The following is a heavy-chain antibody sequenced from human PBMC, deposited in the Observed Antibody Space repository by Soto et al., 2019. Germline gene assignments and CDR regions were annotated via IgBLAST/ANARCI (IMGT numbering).Heavy chain of an antibody. Sequence: QVQLVESGGGLVKPGGSLRLSCATSGFSFSDSYMSWVRQAPGKGLEWISYISGSGSTRYYADSVKGRFTISRDNAENSLFLQMNSLRAEDTAIYYCARKRGAVVKIGGIDYWGQGTLVTVSS. V-gene: IGHV3-11*01. CDR1: GFSFSDSY. CDR3: ARKRGAVVKIGGIDY. D-gene: IGHD3-16*01. CDR2: ISGSGSTR. J-gene: IGHJ4*02.